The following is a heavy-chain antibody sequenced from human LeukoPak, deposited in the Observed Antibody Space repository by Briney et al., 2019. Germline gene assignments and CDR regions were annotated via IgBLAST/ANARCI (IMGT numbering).Heavy chain of an antibody. CDR2: ISSSSSYI. CDR3: ARVSDIVVVPAAVRYYYYMDV. Sequence: GGSLRLSCAASGFTFSSYSMNWVRQAPGKGLEWVSSISSSSSYIYYADSVKGRFTISRDNAKNSLYLQVNSLIAEDTAVYYCARVSDIVVVPAAVRYYYYMDVWGKGTTVTVSS. J-gene: IGHJ6*03. CDR1: GFTFSSYS. V-gene: IGHV3-21*01. D-gene: IGHD2-2*01.